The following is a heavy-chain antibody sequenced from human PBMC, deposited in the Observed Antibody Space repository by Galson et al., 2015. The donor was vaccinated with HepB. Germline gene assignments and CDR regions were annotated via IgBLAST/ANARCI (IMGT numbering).Heavy chain of an antibody. D-gene: IGHD1-26*01. CDR3: AKDQEGGSLIFDY. V-gene: IGHV3-30*18. J-gene: IGHJ4*02. CDR1: GFTFSSYG. Sequence: SLRLSCAASGFTFSSYGMHWVRQAPGKGLEWVAVISYDGGNKYYADSVKGRFTISRDNSKNTLYLQMNSLRAEDTAVYYCAKDQEGGSLIFDYWGQGTLVTVSS. CDR2: ISYDGGNK.